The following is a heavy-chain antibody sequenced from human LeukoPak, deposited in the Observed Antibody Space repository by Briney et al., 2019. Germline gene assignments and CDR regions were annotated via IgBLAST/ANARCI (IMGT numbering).Heavy chain of an antibody. CDR1: GGSISSSSYY. D-gene: IGHD6-6*01. V-gene: IGHV4-39*07. CDR2: IYYSGST. CDR3: ARSHSSSRYYYYYMDV. Sequence: SETLSLTCTVSGGSISSSSYYWGWIRQPPGKGLEWIGSIYYSGSTYYNPSLKSRVTISVDTSKNQFSLKLSSVTAADTAVYYCARSHSSSRYYYYYMDVWGKGTTVTVSS. J-gene: IGHJ6*03.